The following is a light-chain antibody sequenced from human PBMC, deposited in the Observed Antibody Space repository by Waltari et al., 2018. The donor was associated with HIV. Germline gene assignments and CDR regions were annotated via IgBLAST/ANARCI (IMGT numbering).Light chain of an antibody. CDR1: QSIRSN. J-gene: IGKJ2*01. CDR2: DVS. V-gene: IGKV3-15*01. CDR3: QQYSTWLVT. Sequence: EIVMTQSPATLSVSPGERATLSCRASQSIRSNLAWYQQKPGQAPRLLIYDVSTRVTGLSARFSGSWSGTEFNLTISSLQSEDSAVYYCQQYSTWLVTFGQGTNVEIK.